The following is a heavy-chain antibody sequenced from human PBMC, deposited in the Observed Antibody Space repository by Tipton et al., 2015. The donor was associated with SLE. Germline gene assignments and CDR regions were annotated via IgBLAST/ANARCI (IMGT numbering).Heavy chain of an antibody. D-gene: IGHD3-3*01. J-gene: IGHJ3*02. CDR1: GGSISSYY. V-gene: IGHV4-59*01. CDR2: IYYSGST. Sequence: TLSLTCTVSGGSISSYYWSWIRQPPGKGLEWIGYIYYSGSTNYNPSLKSRVTISVDTSKNQFSLKLSSVTAADTAVYYCARGGVTIFGVVRAFDIWGQGTMVTVSS. CDR3: ARGGVTIFGVVRAFDI.